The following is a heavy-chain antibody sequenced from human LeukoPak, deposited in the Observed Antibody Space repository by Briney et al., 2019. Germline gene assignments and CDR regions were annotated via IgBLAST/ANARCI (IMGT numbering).Heavy chain of an antibody. CDR2: ISGSGGST. V-gene: IGHV3-23*01. Sequence: GGSLRLSCAASGFTFSSYAMSWVRQAPGKGLEWVSAISGSGGSTYYAGSVKGRFTISRDNTKNTLYLQMNSLRAEDTAVYYCAKANPVWDYYDSSGYYKYFDYWGQGTLVTVSS. CDR1: GFTFSSYA. CDR3: AKANPVWDYYDSSGYYKYFDY. J-gene: IGHJ4*02. D-gene: IGHD3-22*01.